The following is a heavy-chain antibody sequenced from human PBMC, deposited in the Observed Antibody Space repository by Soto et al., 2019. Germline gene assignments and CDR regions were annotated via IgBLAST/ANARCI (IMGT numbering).Heavy chain of an antibody. CDR1: GFTFSTYS. CDR2: ISSESNYI. V-gene: IGHV3-21*01. D-gene: IGHD3-22*01. Sequence: GGSLRLSCAASGFTFSTYSMHWVRQAPGKGLEWVSSISSESNYIYYEDSVKGRFTISRDNAKNSLYLQMNTLRAEDTAVYYCASDSDRPYYFDYWGQGTLVTVSS. J-gene: IGHJ4*02. CDR3: ASDSDRPYYFDY.